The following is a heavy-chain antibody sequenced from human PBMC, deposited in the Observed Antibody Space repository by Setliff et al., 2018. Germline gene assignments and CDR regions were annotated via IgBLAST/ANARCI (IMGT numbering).Heavy chain of an antibody. CDR3: ARRHCSGGSCYSLNYFDY. CDR2: IYQSGKT. J-gene: IGHJ4*02. Sequence: ASETLSLTCTVSGGSISSSSYYWGWIRQPPGKGLEWIGSIYQSGKTYYNPSLKSRVTISVDTSKTQFSLKLRSVTAADTAVYYCARRHCSGGSCYSLNYFDYWGQGTLVTVSS. V-gene: IGHV4-39*07. CDR1: GGSISSSSYY. D-gene: IGHD2-15*01.